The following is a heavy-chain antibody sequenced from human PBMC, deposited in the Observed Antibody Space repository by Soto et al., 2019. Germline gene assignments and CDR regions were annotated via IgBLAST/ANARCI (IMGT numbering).Heavy chain of an antibody. J-gene: IGHJ6*02. Sequence: QVQLVQSGAEVKKPGSSVKVSCKASGGTFSSYAISWVRQAPGQGLEWMGGSIPIFGTANYAQKFQGRVTITADESTSTAYMELSSLRSEDTAVYYCARDQALGAPAVRDVSAYYSYGMDGWGQGTTVTVSS. CDR1: GGTFSSYA. D-gene: IGHD3-10*01. V-gene: IGHV1-69*01. CDR2: SIPIFGTA. CDR3: ARDQALGAPAVRDVSAYYSYGMDG.